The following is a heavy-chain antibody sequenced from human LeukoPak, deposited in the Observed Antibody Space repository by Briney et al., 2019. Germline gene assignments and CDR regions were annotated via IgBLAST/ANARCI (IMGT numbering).Heavy chain of an antibody. CDR2: VSYSGST. CDR3: ASGTGNDDAFDI. CDR1: GGSISSSTYY. Sequence: SETLSLTCTVSGGSISSSTYYWGWIRQPPGKGLEWIGSVSYSGSTYYNPSLKSRVTISVDTSKNQFSLKLSSVTAADTAVYYCASGTGNDDAFDIWGQGTMVTVSS. V-gene: IGHV4-39*07. J-gene: IGHJ3*02.